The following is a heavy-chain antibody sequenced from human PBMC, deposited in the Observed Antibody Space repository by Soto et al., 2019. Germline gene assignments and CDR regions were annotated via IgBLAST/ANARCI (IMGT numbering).Heavy chain of an antibody. CDR3: AHRVSYSGSWDGGWFDS. V-gene: IGHV2-5*02. Sequence: QITLKESGPTLVEPTQTHTLTCSFSGFSLTNSGVGVGWFRQAPGKALECLGIIYWDNDRRYNPSLKTRLTITTDTSKNQVDLTMTYMEPVDTGTYYWAHRVSYSGSWDGGWFDSWGQGTPVTVS. J-gene: IGHJ5*01. D-gene: IGHD2-15*01. CDR1: GFSLTNSGVG. CDR2: IYWDNDR.